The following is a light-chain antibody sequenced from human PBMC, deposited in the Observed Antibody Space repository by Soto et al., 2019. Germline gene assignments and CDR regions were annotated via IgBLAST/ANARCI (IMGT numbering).Light chain of an antibody. CDR1: QSISSY. J-gene: IGKJ1*01. CDR3: QQRDRTPWT. Sequence: DIQMTQSPSSLSSSLGDRVTITCRASQSISSYLNWYQQKPGKAPKLLIYAASSLQSGVPSRFSGSVSGTDFTITISSLKTEDGSTYHGQQRDRTPWTFGQGTKVDIK. V-gene: IGKV1-39*01. CDR2: AAS.